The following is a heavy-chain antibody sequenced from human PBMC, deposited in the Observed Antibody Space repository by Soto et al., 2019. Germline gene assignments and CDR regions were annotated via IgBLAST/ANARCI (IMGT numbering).Heavy chain of an antibody. D-gene: IGHD5-12*01. CDR1: GFSLSTSGVG. Sequence: QITLKESGPTLVKPTQTLTLTCTFSGFSLSTSGVGVGWIRQPPGKALEWLALIYWDDDKRYSPSLKSRLTITKDTSKNQVVLTMTNMDPVDTATYYCAHRRYSGYVEDLNWFDPWGQGTLVTVSS. CDR3: AHRRYSGYVEDLNWFDP. J-gene: IGHJ5*02. CDR2: IYWDDDK. V-gene: IGHV2-5*02.